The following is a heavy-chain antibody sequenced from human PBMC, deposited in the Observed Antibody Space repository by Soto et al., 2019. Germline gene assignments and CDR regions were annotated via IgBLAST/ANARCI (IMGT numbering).Heavy chain of an antibody. Sequence: GASVEVSCKASGYTFTSYALHWVRQAPGQRLEWMGWINAGNGNTKYSQKFQGRVTITRDTSASTAYMELSSLRSEDTAVYYCARVGGWFFPDYWGQGTLVTVSS. CDR3: ARVGGWFFPDY. CDR1: GYTFTSYA. CDR2: INAGNGNT. J-gene: IGHJ4*02. D-gene: IGHD2-15*01. V-gene: IGHV1-3*01.